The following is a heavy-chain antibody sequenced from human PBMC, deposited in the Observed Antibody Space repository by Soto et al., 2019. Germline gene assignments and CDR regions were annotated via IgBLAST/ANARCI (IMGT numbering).Heavy chain of an antibody. Sequence: QVQLQESGPGLVKPSETLSLTCTVSGGSIFSYYWSWIRQSPGKGLEWIGYIYHTGSTNYYPSFKSRATVSIDTSKNQISLTLTAVTAADTAVYYCARYDDAFDYWGQGTLVTVSS. CDR2: IYHTGST. D-gene: IGHD5-12*01. V-gene: IGHV4-4*08. J-gene: IGHJ4*02. CDR3: ARYDDAFDY. CDR1: GGSIFSYY.